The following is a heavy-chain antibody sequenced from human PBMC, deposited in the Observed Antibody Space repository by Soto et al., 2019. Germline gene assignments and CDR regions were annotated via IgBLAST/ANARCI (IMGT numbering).Heavy chain of an antibody. CDR3: ARELNAHLDFDC. D-gene: IGHD1-1*01. CDR1: GFSVTYHS. V-gene: IGHV3-21*04. J-gene: IGHJ4*02. Sequence: EVKMVESGGGLVNPGGSLRLSCAASGFSVTYHSINWVRQAPGKGLEWVSSSSHTSSHMFYADSVKGRFIISRDNGGNSLYLQMNNLRADDTAVYYCARELNAHLDFDCWGQGTLVTVSS. CDR2: SSHTSSHM.